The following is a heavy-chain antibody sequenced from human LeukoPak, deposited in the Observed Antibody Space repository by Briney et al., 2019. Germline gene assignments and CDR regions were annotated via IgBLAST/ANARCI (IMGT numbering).Heavy chain of an antibody. CDR2: IRHSGRT. J-gene: IGHJ5*02. Sequence: SEARSLTRDVYADPLIGYHCTQLPRILCTMLLYISQIRHSGRTNYNPSLRSRVTISLDTSKKQFSLKLNSVTAADTAVYYCARGRVTDNWNGGHWFDPWGHGTLVTVSS. CDR3: ARGRVTDNWNGGHWFDP. D-gene: IGHD1-20*01. CDR1: ADPLIGYH. V-gene: IGHV4-34*01.